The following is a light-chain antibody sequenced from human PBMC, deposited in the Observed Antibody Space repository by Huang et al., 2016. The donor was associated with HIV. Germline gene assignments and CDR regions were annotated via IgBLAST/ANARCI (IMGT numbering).Light chain of an antibody. J-gene: IGKJ4*01. Sequence: EIVLTQSPATLSLSPGDRATLSCRASQSVTNYVSWYQQRPGQAPRLLIYDASNRATGIPARFSGSGSGTDFTLTISSLEPEDFAVYYCQQRSNWPLTFGGGTKVEIK. V-gene: IGKV3-11*01. CDR3: QQRSNWPLT. CDR2: DAS. CDR1: QSVTNY.